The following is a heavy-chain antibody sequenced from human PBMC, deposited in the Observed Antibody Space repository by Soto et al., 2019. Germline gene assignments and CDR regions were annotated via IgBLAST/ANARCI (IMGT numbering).Heavy chain of an antibody. D-gene: IGHD3-10*01. CDR3: AREIGDGSGSYYNDDYYYGMDV. V-gene: IGHV4-31*03. Sequence: PSETLSLTCTVSGGSISSGGYYWSWIRQHPGKGLEWIGYIYYSGSTYYNPSLKSRVTISVDTSKNQFSLKLSSVTAADTAVYYCAREIGDGSGSYYNDDYYYGMDVWGQGTTVT. J-gene: IGHJ6*02. CDR1: GGSISSGGYY. CDR2: IYYSGST.